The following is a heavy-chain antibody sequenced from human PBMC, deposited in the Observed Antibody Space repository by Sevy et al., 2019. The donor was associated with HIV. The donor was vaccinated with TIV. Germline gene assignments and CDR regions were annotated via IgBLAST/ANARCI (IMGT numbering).Heavy chain of an antibody. CDR3: ASGESYFDY. J-gene: IGHJ4*02. D-gene: IGHD3-10*01. Sequence: ASVKVSCKASGYTFTSYGISWVRQAPGQGLEWMGWISAYNGNTNYAQKLQGRVTMTTDTSTRTAYMGLGSLGSDDTAVYYCASGESYFDYWGQGTLVTVSS. V-gene: IGHV1-18*04. CDR1: GYTFTSYG. CDR2: ISAYNGNT.